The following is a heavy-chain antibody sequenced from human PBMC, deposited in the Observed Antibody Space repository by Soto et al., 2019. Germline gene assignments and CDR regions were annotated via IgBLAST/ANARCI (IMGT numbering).Heavy chain of an antibody. CDR3: ARQNYYDSSGYYYYYYYMDV. CDR1: GGSISSSSYY. J-gene: IGHJ6*03. D-gene: IGHD3-22*01. V-gene: IGHV4-39*01. Sequence: SETLSLTCTVSGGSISSSSYYWGWIRQPPGKGLEWIGSIYYSGSTYYNPSLKSRVTISVDTSKNQFSLKLGSVTAADTAVYYCARQNYYDSSGYYYYYYYMDVWGKGTTVTVSS. CDR2: IYYSGST.